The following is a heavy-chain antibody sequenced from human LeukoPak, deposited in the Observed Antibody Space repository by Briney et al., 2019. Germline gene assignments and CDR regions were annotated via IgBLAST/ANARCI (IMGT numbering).Heavy chain of an antibody. D-gene: IGHD2-15*01. J-gene: IGHJ5*02. Sequence: GGSLRLSCAASGFTFSSYAMSWVRQAPGKGLEWVSAISGSGGSTYYADSVKGRFTISRDNSKNTLYLQMNSLRAEDTAVYYWAKDAGYYCSGGSCYRPWFDPCGQGTLVTVSS. CDR2: ISGSGGST. CDR3: AKDAGYYCSGGSCYRPWFDP. CDR1: GFTFSSYA. V-gene: IGHV3-23*01.